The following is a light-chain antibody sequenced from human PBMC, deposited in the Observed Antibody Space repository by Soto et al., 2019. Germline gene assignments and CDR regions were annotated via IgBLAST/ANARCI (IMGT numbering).Light chain of an antibody. CDR1: QSMSTW. Sequence: SQMTQSTSTLSASVGDRVTISCRASQSMSTWLAWYQQKPGTAPNLLIYHASNLRGGVPSRFSGGGSGTEFTLTISSLQPDDIATYSCQQYNSYSWTFGQGTRLEI. V-gene: IGKV1-5*01. CDR2: HAS. CDR3: QQYNSYSWT. J-gene: IGKJ5*01.